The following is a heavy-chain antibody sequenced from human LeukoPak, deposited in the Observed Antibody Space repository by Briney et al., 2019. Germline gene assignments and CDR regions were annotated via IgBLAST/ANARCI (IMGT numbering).Heavy chain of an antibody. CDR2: ISGSGGST. V-gene: IGHV3-23*01. CDR1: GFTFSSHA. Sequence: GGSLRLSCAASGFTFSSHAMSWVRQAPGKGLEWVSAISGSGGSTYYADSVKGRFTISRDKSKNTLYLQMNRLRAEDTAVYYCAKGLAVAGHFDYWGQGTLVTVSS. CDR3: AKGLAVAGHFDY. D-gene: IGHD6-19*01. J-gene: IGHJ4*02.